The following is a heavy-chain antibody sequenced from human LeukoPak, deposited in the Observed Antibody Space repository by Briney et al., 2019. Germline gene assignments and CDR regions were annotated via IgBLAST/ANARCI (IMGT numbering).Heavy chain of an antibody. V-gene: IGHV5-51*01. D-gene: IGHD3-10*01. CDR1: VSSFTTYL. Sequence: GESLNISCEASVSSFTTYLIGWVREMPGKGLEWMGIIYPGDSDTRYSPSFQGQVTISADKSISTAYLQWSSLKASDTAMYYCARHAGSGSYYSRAIDYWGQGTLVTVSS. CDR2: IYPGDSDT. CDR3: ARHAGSGSYYSRAIDY. J-gene: IGHJ4*02.